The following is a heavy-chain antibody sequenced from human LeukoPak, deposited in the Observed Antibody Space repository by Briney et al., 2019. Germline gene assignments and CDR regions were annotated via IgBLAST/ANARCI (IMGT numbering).Heavy chain of an antibody. V-gene: IGHV3-11*04. CDR3: ASPGPTGYFYYYTDV. J-gene: IGHJ6*03. CDR2: ISSSGSTI. Sequence: WGSLRLSCAASGFTFSDYYMSWIRQDPGKGLEWVSYISSSGSTIYYADSVKGRFTISRDNAKNSLYLQMNGLRSDDTAVYYCASPGPTGYFYYYTDVWGKGTTVTVSS. D-gene: IGHD4-17*01. CDR1: GFTFSDYY.